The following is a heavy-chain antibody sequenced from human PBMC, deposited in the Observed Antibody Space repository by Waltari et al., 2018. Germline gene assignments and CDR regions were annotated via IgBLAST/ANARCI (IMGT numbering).Heavy chain of an antibody. J-gene: IGHJ3*01. V-gene: IGHV3-48*02. D-gene: IGHD3-9*01. CDR1: GFRFRDSN. CDR3: ARGGLVRGDAFPV. Sequence: QLVESGGDLVKSGGSLRLSCAASGFRFRDSNMNWVRQAPGQGPAWISNIRITSGSIYYAGSVKGRFTISRDNAKNSVSLQMTSLREEDTAIYFCARGGLVRGDAFPVWGPGTVVTVSS. CDR2: IRITSGSI.